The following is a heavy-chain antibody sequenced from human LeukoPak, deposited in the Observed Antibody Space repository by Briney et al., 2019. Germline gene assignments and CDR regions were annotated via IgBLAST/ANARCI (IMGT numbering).Heavy chain of an antibody. CDR2: ISGSGGST. V-gene: IGHV3-23*01. J-gene: IGHJ4*02. Sequence: GGSLRLSCAASGFTVSSNYMSWVRQAPGKGLEWVSAISGSGGSTYYADSVKGRFTISRDNSKNTLYLQMNSLRAEDTAVYYCAKRTMVRGVYYFDYWGQGTLATVSS. CDR3: AKRTMVRGVYYFDY. D-gene: IGHD3-10*01. CDR1: GFTVSSNY.